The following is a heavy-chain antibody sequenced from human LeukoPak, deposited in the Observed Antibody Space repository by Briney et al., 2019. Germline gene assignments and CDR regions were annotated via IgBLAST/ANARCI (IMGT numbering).Heavy chain of an antibody. CDR1: GGSFSGYY. D-gene: IGHD4-17*01. V-gene: IGHV4-34*01. J-gene: IGHJ4*02. CDR2: INHSGST. Sequence: ETLFLTCAVYGGSFSGYYWSWIRQPPGKGLEWIGEINHSGSTNYNPSLKSRVTISVDTSKNQFSLKLSSVTAADTAVYYCARGRILDYGDYKYYFDYWGQGTLVTVSS. CDR3: ARGRILDYGDYKYYFDY.